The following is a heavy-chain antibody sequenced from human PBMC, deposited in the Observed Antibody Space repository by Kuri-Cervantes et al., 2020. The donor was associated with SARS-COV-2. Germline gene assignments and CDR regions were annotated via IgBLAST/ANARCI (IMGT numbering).Heavy chain of an antibody. CDR1: GYTFTSYG. CDR2: ISAYNGNT. D-gene: IGHD6-13*01. CDR3: ARGSWYWYFDL. Sequence: ASVKVSCKASGYTFTSYGISWVRQAPGQGLEWMGWISAYNGNTNYAQKLQGRVTMTRDTSISTAYMELSRLRSDDTAVYYCARGSWYWYFDLWGRGTLVTVSS. J-gene: IGHJ2*01. V-gene: IGHV1-18*01.